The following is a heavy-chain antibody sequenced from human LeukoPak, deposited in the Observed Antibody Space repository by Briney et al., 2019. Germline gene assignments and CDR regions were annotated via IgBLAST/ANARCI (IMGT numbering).Heavy chain of an antibody. D-gene: IGHD1-26*01. CDR3: ARQGATALDYYYYYMDV. CDR2: IYTSGST. V-gene: IGHV4-4*07. CDR1: GGSISSYC. J-gene: IGHJ6*03. Sequence: PSETLSLTCTVSGGSISSYCWSWIRQLAGKGLEWVGRIYTSGSTNYNPSLKSRVTISVDKSKNQFSLKLSSVTAADTAVYYCARQGATALDYYYYYMDVWGKGTTVTVSS.